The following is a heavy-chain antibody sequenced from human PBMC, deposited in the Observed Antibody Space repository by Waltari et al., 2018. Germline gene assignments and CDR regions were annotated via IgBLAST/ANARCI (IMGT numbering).Heavy chain of an antibody. V-gene: IGHV1-18*04. D-gene: IGHD3-22*01. CDR1: GYTFTSYG. J-gene: IGHJ3*02. CDR2: ISAYNGNT. Sequence: QVQLVQSGAEVKKPGASVKVSCKASGYTFTSYGISWVRQAPGEGLEWMGWISAYNGNTNYAQKLQGRVTMTTDTSTSTAYMELRSLRSDDTAVYYCARGLSLHYYDSSGYCAFDIWGQGTMVTVSS. CDR3: ARGLSLHYYDSSGYCAFDI.